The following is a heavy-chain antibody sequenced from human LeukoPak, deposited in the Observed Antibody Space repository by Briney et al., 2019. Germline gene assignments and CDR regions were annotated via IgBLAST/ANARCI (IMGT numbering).Heavy chain of an antibody. Sequence: GGSLRLSCAASGFTFSDYYMSWIRQAPGKGLEWVSVIYSGGSTYYADSVRGRFSISRDNSKNTLYLQMDSLRAEDTAVYYCARGSGFWSGYDYWGQGTLVTVSS. D-gene: IGHD3-3*01. CDR2: IYSGGST. V-gene: IGHV3-53*01. CDR3: ARGSGFWSGYDY. CDR1: GFTFSDYY. J-gene: IGHJ4*02.